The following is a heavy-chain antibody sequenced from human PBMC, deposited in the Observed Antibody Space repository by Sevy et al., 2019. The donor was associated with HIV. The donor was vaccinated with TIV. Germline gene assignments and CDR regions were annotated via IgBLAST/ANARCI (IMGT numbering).Heavy chain of an antibody. D-gene: IGHD3-3*02. CDR2: ISGNGENT. CDR3: ARDGRGISAFDI. Sequence: GGSLRLSCAASEFTFSSHAVSWVRQAPGKGLEWVSAISGNGENTHYADYVRGRFTISRDNFKNTLYLHMSTLRAEDTALYYCARDGRGISAFDIWGQGTMVTVSS. CDR1: EFTFSSHA. V-gene: IGHV3-23*01. J-gene: IGHJ3*02.